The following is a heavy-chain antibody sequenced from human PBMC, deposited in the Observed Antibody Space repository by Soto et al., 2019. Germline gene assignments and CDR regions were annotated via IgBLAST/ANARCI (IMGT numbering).Heavy chain of an antibody. J-gene: IGHJ6*02. V-gene: IGHV3-7*02. Sequence: PGGSLRLSCAASGFTFSSYWMSWVRQAPGKGLEWVAIIKHDGSEKYYVDSVKGRFTISRDNSKNTLYLQMNSLRAEDTAVYYCALLTVTYLYGMDVWGQGTTVTVSS. CDR3: ALLTVTYLYGMDV. D-gene: IGHD4-17*01. CDR2: IKHDGSEK. CDR1: GFTFSSYW.